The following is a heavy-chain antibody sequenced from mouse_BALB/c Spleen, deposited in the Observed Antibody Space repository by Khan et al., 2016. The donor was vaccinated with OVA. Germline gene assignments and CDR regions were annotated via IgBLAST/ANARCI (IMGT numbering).Heavy chain of an antibody. D-gene: IGHD1-1*01. V-gene: IGHV1-18*01. CDR2: VNPNNGGT. CDR3: ARGGFGSPFAY. J-gene: IGHJ3*01. CDR1: GYTFTDYN. Sequence: MQLEESGPELVKPGASVKIPCKASGYTFTDYNMDWVKQSHGKSLEWIGDVNPNNGGTIYNQKFKGKATLTVDKSSSTAYMELRSLTSEDTAVYYCARGGFGSPFAYWGQGTLVTVSA.